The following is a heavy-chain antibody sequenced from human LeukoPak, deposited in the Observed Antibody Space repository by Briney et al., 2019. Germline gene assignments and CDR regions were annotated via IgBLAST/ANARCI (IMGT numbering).Heavy chain of an antibody. CDR1: GYSFTSYW. CDR3: ARYWDHYYDSSGYPYNWFDP. Sequence: GESLKISCKGSGYSFTSYWIGWVRQMPGKGLEWMGIIYPGDSDTRYSPSFQGQVTISADKSISTAYLQWSSLKASDTAMYYCARYWDHYYDSSGYPYNWFDPWGQGTLVTVSS. V-gene: IGHV5-51*01. J-gene: IGHJ5*02. CDR2: IYPGDSDT. D-gene: IGHD3-22*01.